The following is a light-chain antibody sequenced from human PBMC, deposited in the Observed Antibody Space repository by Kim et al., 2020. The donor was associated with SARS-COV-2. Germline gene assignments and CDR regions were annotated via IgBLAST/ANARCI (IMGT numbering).Light chain of an antibody. J-gene: IGLJ7*01. Sequence: SYELTQPPSVSVSPGQTASITCSGDKLGDKYACWYQQKPGQSTVLVIYQDNKRPSWLPERFSGSNSGNTATLIISWTQAMDEADYYCQAWDSSTAGGFGG. CDR1: KLGDKY. CDR2: QDN. V-gene: IGLV3-1*01. CDR3: QAWDSSTAGG.